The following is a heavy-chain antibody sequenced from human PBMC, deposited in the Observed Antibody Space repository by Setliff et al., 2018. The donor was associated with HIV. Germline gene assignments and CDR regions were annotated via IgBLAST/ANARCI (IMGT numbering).Heavy chain of an antibody. J-gene: IGHJ4*02. CDR3: TREGRGDPAMATTRIDY. CDR1: GDSISSGSYF. V-gene: IGHV4-39*02. D-gene: IGHD1-1*01. Sequence: PSETLSLTCSVSGDSISSGSYFWGWIRQTPGKGLEWIGNIYYTGFAYYNPSLKSRVTISLDTSKTHFFLNLTSVTDAATAVYFCTREGRGDPAMATTRIDYWGQGKLVTVS. CDR2: IYYTGFA.